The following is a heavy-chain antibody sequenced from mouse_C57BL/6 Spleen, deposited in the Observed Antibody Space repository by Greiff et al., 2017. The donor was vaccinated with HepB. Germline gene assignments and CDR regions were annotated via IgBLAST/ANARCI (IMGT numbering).Heavy chain of an antibody. CDR1: GYSITSGYD. J-gene: IGHJ1*03. Sequence: VQLQQSGPGMVKPSQSLSLTCTVTGYSITSGYDWHWIRHFPGNKLEWMGYISYSGSTNYNPSLKSRISITHDTSKNHFFLKLNSVTTEDTATYYCARWLRRYWYFDVWGTGTTVTVSS. V-gene: IGHV3-1*01. CDR3: ARWLRRYWYFDV. CDR2: ISYSGST. D-gene: IGHD2-2*01.